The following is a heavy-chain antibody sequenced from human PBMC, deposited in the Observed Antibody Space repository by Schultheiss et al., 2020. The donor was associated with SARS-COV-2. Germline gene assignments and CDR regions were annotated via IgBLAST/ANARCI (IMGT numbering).Heavy chain of an antibody. CDR1: GGSISSYY. V-gene: IGHV4-59*12. D-gene: IGHD6-13*01. J-gene: IGHJ5*02. CDR2: IYYSWST. CDR3: ATVRSIAAAGTMAAVSLFDP. Sequence: SETLSLTCTVSGGSISSYYWSWIRQPPGKGLEWIGYIYYSWSTNYNPSLKSRDTISVDTSKNQFSLKLSSVTAADTAVYYCATVRSIAAAGTMAAVSLFDPWVQGTLGTVSS.